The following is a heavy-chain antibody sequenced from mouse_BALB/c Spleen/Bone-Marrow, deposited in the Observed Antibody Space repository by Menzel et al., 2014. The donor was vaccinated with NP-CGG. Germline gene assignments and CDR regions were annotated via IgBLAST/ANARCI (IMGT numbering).Heavy chain of an antibody. CDR2: ISYSGST. CDR3: ARSTVVPYWYFDV. V-gene: IGHV3-2*02. D-gene: IGHD1-1*01. CDR1: GYSITSDYA. Sequence: VQLQQSGPGLVKPSQSLSLTCTVTGYSITSDYAWNWIRQFPGNKLEWMGYISYSGSTSYNPSLKSRISITRDTSKNQFFLQLNSVTTEDTATYYCARSTVVPYWYFDVWGAGTTVTVSS. J-gene: IGHJ1*01.